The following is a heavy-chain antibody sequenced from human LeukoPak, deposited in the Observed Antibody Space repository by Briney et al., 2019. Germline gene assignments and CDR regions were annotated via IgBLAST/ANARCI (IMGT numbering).Heavy chain of an antibody. J-gene: IGHJ4*02. Sequence: ASVKVSCKASGYTFTGYYMHWVRQAPGQGLEWMGWINPNSGGTNYAQKFQGRVTMTRDTSISTAYMELSRLRSDDTAVYYRARVFPNSHYCSGGSCYSYYFDYWGQGTLVTVSS. CDR1: GYTFTGYY. CDR3: ARVFPNSHYCSGGSCYSYYFDY. D-gene: IGHD2-15*01. V-gene: IGHV1-2*02. CDR2: INPNSGGT.